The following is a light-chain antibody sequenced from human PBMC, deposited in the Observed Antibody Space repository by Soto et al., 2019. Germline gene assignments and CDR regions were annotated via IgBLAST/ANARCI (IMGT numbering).Light chain of an antibody. CDR3: QQYYSHPWT. J-gene: IGKJ1*01. Sequence: DIQMTQSPSTLSGSVGGRVTITCRARQTISSWLAWYQQKPGKAPKLLIYAASTLQSRVPSSFSGSGSGTDFTLTISCLQSEEFATYYCQQYYSHPWTFGHWTKVDIK. CDR2: AAS. CDR1: QTISSW. V-gene: IGKV1-5*01.